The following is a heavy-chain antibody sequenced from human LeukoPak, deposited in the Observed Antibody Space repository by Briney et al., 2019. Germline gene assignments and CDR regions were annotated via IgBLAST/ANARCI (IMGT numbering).Heavy chain of an antibody. V-gene: IGHV4-38-2*02. CDR1: GYSISSGYY. Sequence: SETLSLTCAVSGYSISSGYYWGWIRQPPGRGLEWIGSVYHSGTTYYNPSLKSRVTISEDTSRNQFSLKLSSVTAADTAVYYCARDRGSSGWFDFDYWGQGTLVTVSS. CDR2: VYHSGTT. D-gene: IGHD6-19*01. J-gene: IGHJ4*02. CDR3: ARDRGSSGWFDFDY.